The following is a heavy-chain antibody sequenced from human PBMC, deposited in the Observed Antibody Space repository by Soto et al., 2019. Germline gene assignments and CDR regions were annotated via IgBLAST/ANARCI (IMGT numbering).Heavy chain of an antibody. CDR2: IYPGDSDT. D-gene: IGHD1-26*01. V-gene: IGHV5-51*01. CDR3: ARSSSSGSGSHYYYYGMDV. J-gene: IGHJ6*02. CDR1: GYSFTSYW. Sequence: GESLKISCKGSGYSFTSYWIGWVRQMPGKGLEWMGIIYPGDSDTRYSPSFQGQVTISADKSISTAYLQWSSLKASDTAMYYCARSSSSGSGSHYYYYGMDVWGQGTTVTVSS.